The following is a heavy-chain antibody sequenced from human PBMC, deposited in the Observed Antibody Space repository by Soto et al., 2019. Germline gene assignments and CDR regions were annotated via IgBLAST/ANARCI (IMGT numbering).Heavy chain of an antibody. D-gene: IGHD2-21*01. Sequence: GRSLRLSCAAYGFTFSSYWMSWVLQAPGKGLEWVANIKQAGSEKYYVGSVKGRFTISRDNAKDSLYLQMDRLRAEDAAVYYCARRIGEGNYYYYYGMDVWGQGATVTVSS. J-gene: IGHJ6*02. CDR1: GFTFSSYW. CDR2: IKQAGSEK. CDR3: ARRIGEGNYYYYYGMDV. V-gene: IGHV3-7*03.